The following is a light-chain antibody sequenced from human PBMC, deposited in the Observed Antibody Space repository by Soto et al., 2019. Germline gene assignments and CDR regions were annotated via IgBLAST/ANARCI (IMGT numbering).Light chain of an antibody. CDR2: GAS. Sequence: EIVLTQSPGTLSLSPGERATLSCRASQSLSNNIYLAWYQQKPGQAPRLLLYGASTRATNFPARFSGSGSGTEFTLTISSLQSEDFAVYYCQQYNHWPPTFGQGTKVDIK. CDR1: QSLSNN. V-gene: IGKV3-15*01. CDR3: QQYNHWPPT. J-gene: IGKJ1*01.